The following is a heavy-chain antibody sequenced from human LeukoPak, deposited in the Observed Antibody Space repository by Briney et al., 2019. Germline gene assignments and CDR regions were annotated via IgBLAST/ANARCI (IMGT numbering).Heavy chain of an antibody. D-gene: IGHD6-13*01. J-gene: IGHJ4*02. CDR2: ISGYNGNT. Sequence: ASVKVSCKASGYTFISYGISWVRQAPGQGLECMGWISGYNGNTHYAQKFQGRVAMTIDTSTTTAYMELRSLRSDDTAVYYCAREKATFSSTWYPEDYWGQGTLVTVSS. V-gene: IGHV1-18*01. CDR1: GYTFISYG. CDR3: AREKATFSSTWYPEDY.